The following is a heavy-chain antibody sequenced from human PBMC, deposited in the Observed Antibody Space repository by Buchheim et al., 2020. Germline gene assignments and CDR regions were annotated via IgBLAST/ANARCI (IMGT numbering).Heavy chain of an antibody. J-gene: IGHJ6*02. CDR2: ISSSSSTI. CDR1: GFTFSSYS. Sequence: EVQLVESGGGLVQPGGSLRLSCAASGFTFSSYSMNWVRQAPGKGLEWVSYISSSSSTIYYADSVKGRFTISRDNAKNSLYLQMNSLREENTAVYYCAKELQWLSTYGMDVWGQGTT. CDR3: AKELQWLSTYGMDV. V-gene: IGHV3-48*02. D-gene: IGHD6-19*01.